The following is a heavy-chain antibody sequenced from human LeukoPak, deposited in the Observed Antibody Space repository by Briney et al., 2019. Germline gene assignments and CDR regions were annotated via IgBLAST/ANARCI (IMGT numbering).Heavy chain of an antibody. D-gene: IGHD3-22*01. Sequence: GGSLRLSCATSRFTFSSYGMHWVRQAPGKGLEWVAVIGYDGTNEYYAESVKGRFTISRDNSKNTLYLQMNSLRPEDTAMYYCAKDANTHYFDSTGYPPFFDYWGQGTLVTVSS. CDR2: IGYDGTNE. J-gene: IGHJ4*02. CDR3: AKDANTHYFDSTGYPPFFDY. V-gene: IGHV3-30*18. CDR1: RFTFSSYG.